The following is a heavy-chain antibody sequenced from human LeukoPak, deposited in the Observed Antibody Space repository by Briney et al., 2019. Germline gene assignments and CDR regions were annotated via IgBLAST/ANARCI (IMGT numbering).Heavy chain of an antibody. D-gene: IGHD3-10*01. J-gene: IGHJ4*02. Sequence: PGGSLRLSCAASGSTFSSFAMSWVRQAPGKGLEWVSVISGSGGSTDYADSVKGRFSISRDNSKNTLYLQMNSLRAEDTAVYYCAKGQLWFGEFSYFDYWGQGTLVTVSS. CDR3: AKGQLWFGEFSYFDY. CDR1: GSTFSSFA. V-gene: IGHV3-23*01. CDR2: ISGSGGST.